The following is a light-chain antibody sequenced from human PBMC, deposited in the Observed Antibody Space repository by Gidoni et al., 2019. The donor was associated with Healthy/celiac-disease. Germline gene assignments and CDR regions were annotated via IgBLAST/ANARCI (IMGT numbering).Light chain of an antibody. J-gene: IGKJ1*01. Sequence: EIVLTQSPATLPSSPGERATLSCRASKSGSSYLAWYQQKPGQAPRLLIYDASNMATGIPARFSGSGSGTDFTLTISSREPEDFAVYYCQQRSNWPLWTFGQGTKVEIK. V-gene: IGKV3-11*01. CDR2: DAS. CDR3: QQRSNWPLWT. CDR1: KSGSSY.